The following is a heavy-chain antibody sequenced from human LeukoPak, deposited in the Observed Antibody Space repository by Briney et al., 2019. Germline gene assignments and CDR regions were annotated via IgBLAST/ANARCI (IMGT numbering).Heavy chain of an antibody. J-gene: IGHJ4*02. CDR1: VLTFDDYA. Sequence: GGSLRLSCSASVLTFDDYAVSWFRQAPGRGVEWVGFIRSKAFGGHPEYAATVRARYTFSREDYKRITYLHLNPLKTEDTAADHCTRNSVTVYFDYGSQGSLVTVPS. CDR2: IRSKAFGGHP. CDR3: TRNSVTVYFDY. D-gene: IGHD2-21*02. V-gene: IGHV3-49*03.